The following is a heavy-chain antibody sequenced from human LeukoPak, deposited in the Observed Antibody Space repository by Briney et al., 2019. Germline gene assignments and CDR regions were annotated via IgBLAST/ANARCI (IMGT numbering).Heavy chain of an antibody. CDR1: GYSFVGYG. Sequence: ASVKVSCKASGYSFVGYGITWVRQAPGQGLEWMGWFNPENGNTNYAQKVQGRVAMTADTSTSTSYMELRSLRSDDTAVYYCARDLGGRTVVTTDFWGQGTLVIVSS. J-gene: IGHJ4*02. CDR3: ARDLGGRTVVTTDF. D-gene: IGHD4-23*01. V-gene: IGHV1-18*01. CDR2: FNPENGNT.